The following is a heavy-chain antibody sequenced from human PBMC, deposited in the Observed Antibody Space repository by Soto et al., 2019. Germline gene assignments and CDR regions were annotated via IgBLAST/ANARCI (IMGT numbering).Heavy chain of an antibody. V-gene: IGHV3-23*01. J-gene: IGHJ3*02. CDR3: AKVELGWSGAFDI. D-gene: IGHD3-10*02. Sequence: EVQLLESGGGLVQPGESLRLSCAASGFTFSSYAMSWVRQAPGKGLEWVSAISGSGGSTYYADSVKGRFTISRDNSKNTLYLQMNSLRAEDTAVYYCAKVELGWSGAFDIWGQGTMVTVSS. CDR2: ISGSGGST. CDR1: GFTFSSYA.